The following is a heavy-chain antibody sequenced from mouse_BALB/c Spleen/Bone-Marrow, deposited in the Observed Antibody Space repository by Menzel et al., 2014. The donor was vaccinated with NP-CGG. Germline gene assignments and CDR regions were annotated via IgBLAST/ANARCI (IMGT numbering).Heavy chain of an antibody. CDR1: GFAFSSYD. J-gene: IGHJ4*01. D-gene: IGHD2-3*01. V-gene: IGHV5-12-1*01. CDR2: ISSGGGST. Sequence: VQLQQSGGGLVKPGGSLKLSCAASGFAFSSYDMSWVRQTPEKRLEWVAYISSGGGSTYYPDTVKGRFTISRDNAKNTLYLQMSSLKSEDTAMYYCARHEDGYYDAMDYWGQGTLVTVSS. CDR3: ARHEDGYYDAMDY.